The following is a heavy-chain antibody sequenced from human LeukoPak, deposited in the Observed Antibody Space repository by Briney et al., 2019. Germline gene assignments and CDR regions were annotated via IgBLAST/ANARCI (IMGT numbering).Heavy chain of an antibody. D-gene: IGHD3-3*01. CDR2: IYYSGST. J-gene: IGHJ6*02. CDR1: RGSISSYY. V-gene: IGHV4-59*01. CDR3: ARALTYYDFWSGRTGDYYYGMDV. Sequence: SETLSLTCTVSRGSISSYYWSWIRQPPGKGLEWIGYIYYSGSTNYNPSLKSRVTISVDTSKNQFSLKLSSVTAADTAVYYCARALTYYDFWSGRTGDYYYGMDVWGQGTTVTVSS.